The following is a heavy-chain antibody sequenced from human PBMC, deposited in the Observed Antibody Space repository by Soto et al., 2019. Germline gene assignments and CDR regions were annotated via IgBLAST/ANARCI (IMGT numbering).Heavy chain of an antibody. CDR3: VRPRCGDSGTPFDY. D-gene: IGHD2-21*01. Sequence: EVQLVESGGGLVQPGGSLRLSCAASGFTFSSYWMHWVRQAPGKGLVWVSQIDGDGSVTTYADSVKGRCTISRDNVKEARLLQMGSLRGEEMAIYYWVRPRCGDSGTPFDYWGQGTLVTVSS. CDR2: IDGDGSVT. CDR1: GFTFSSYW. V-gene: IGHV3-74*01. J-gene: IGHJ4*02.